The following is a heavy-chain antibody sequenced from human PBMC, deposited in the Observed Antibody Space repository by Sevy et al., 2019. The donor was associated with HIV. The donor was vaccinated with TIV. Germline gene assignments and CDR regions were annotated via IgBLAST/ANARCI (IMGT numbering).Heavy chain of an antibody. V-gene: IGHV3-7*01. CDR3: ARDWGSVH. J-gene: IGHJ4*02. CDR1: GFTFSTYW. Sequence: GGSLRLSCTASGFTFSTYWMTWVRQAPGKGLEWVANIKQDGSEKYYVDSVKGRFTISRDNAKTSLYLQMNSLRAEDTGVYYCARDWGSVHWGQGTLVTVSS. CDR2: IKQDGSEK. D-gene: IGHD3-16*01.